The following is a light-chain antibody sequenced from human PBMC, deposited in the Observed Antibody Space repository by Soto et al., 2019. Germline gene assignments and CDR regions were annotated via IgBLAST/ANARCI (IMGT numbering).Light chain of an antibody. Sequence: EIVMTQSPATLSVSPGERATLSCRASQSVSSNLAWYQQKPGQAPRLLIYGASTRATGIPARFSGSGSGTEFTLTISSLQSEYFAVYYCQQYNKWPPYTCGQGTKLEIK. CDR2: GAS. CDR3: QQYNKWPPYT. J-gene: IGKJ2*01. CDR1: QSVSSN. V-gene: IGKV3-15*01.